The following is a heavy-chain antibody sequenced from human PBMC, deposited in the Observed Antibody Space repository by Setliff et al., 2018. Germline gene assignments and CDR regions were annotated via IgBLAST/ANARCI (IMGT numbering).Heavy chain of an antibody. V-gene: IGHV3-23*01. CDR1: GFTFNNYG. CDR3: ARDQGIGLSGSYSFFDY. D-gene: IGHD3-3*01. J-gene: IGHJ4*02. CDR2: ISGDGGFR. Sequence: GGSLRLSCAGSGFTFNNYGMTWVRQAPGKGLEWVSIISGDGGFRDYGDSVKDRFIISRDNPRSTVYLQMNRLRVEDTAVYYCARDQGIGLSGSYSFFDYWGQGTLVTVSS.